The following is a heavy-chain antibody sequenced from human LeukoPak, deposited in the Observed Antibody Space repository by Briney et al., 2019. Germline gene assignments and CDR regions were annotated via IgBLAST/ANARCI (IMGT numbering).Heavy chain of an antibody. Sequence: ASVKVSCKASGYTFTSYGISWVRQAPGQGLEWMGWISARNGKTNYAQKHQGRVTMTTDTSTSTAYMELRNLRPDDTAVYYCARTIVGLDDAFDIWGQGTMVTVSS. J-gene: IGHJ3*02. CDR1: GYTFTSYG. CDR3: ARTIVGLDDAFDI. CDR2: ISARNGKT. D-gene: IGHD2-21*01. V-gene: IGHV1-18*01.